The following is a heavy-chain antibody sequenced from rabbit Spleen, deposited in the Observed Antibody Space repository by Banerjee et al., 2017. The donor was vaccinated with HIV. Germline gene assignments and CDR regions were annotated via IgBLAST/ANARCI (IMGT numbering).Heavy chain of an antibody. CDR3: TRGSYSNSPPNL. V-gene: IGHV1S39*01. CDR2: IDPLFGST. Sequence: QEQLEESGGGLVQPGGSLKLSCKASGFDFSNYGVSWVRQAPGKGLEWIGYIDPLFGSTYYANWVNGRFTISKTSSTTVTLQMTSLTAADTATYFCTRGSYSNSPPNLWGQGTLVTVS. CDR1: GFDFSNYG. J-gene: IGHJ4*01. D-gene: IGHD1-1*01.